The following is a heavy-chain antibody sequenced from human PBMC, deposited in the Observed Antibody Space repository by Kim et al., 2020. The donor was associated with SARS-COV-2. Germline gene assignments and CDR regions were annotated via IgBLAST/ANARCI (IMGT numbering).Heavy chain of an antibody. D-gene: IGHD6-13*01. CDR1: GGSISSSSYY. J-gene: IGHJ4*02. V-gene: IGHV4-39*07. CDR3: ASEVTVIAAAGTGDY. CDR2: IYYSGST. Sequence: SETLSLTCTVSGGSISSSSYYWGWIRQPPGKGLEWIGSIYYSGSTYYNPSLKSRVTISVDTSKTQFSLKLSSVTAADTAVYYCASEVTVIAAAGTGDYWGQGTLVTVSS.